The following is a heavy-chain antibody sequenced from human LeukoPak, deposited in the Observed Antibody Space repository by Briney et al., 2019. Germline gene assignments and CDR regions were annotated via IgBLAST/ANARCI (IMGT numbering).Heavy chain of an antibody. J-gene: IGHJ4*02. D-gene: IGHD3-16*01. CDR3: ARDRGGYGAQQDY. CDR1: GGSLSSGDYY. V-gene: IGHV4-30-4*08. Sequence: SETLSLTCTVSGGSLSSGDYYWSWIRQPPGKGLEWIGYIYYSGGTYSNPSLKSRVTMSVDTSKNQFSLKLSSVTAADTAVYYCARDRGGYGAQQDYWGQGTLVTVSS. CDR2: IYYSGGT.